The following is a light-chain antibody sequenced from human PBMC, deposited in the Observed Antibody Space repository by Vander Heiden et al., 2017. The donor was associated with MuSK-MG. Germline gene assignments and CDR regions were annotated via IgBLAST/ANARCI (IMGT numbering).Light chain of an antibody. Sequence: DIQLTQSPSFLSASVGDTVTITCRASQGITNYLAWYQQKSGQAPKLLIYTASTLRRGVPSRFSGGGSGTDFTLTISSLQPEDFATYYCQQLNLYPPTFGQGTKVEI. CDR2: TAS. CDR1: QGITNY. CDR3: QQLNLYPPT. J-gene: IGKJ1*01. V-gene: IGKV1-9*01.